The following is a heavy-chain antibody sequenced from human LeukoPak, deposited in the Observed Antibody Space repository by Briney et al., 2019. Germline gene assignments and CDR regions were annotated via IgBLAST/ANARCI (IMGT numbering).Heavy chain of an antibody. V-gene: IGHV4-39*01. D-gene: IGHD1-26*01. CDR2: IYYSGNT. J-gene: IGHJ4*02. CDR3: ARSLSGTYLGFDY. CDR1: GASISSSSHY. Sequence: SETLSLTCTVSGASISSSSHYSGWIRQPPGKGLEWIGNIYYSGNTYYSPSLKSRVIISIDTSKNQFSLKLSSVTAADAAVYYCARSLSGTYLGFDYWGQGTLVTVSS.